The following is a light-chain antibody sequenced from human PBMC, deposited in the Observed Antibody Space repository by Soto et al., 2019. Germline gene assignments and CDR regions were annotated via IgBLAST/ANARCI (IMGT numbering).Light chain of an antibody. Sequence: GDRVTITCQASQDIKSNLNWFQQKSGKAPRLLVYDASNLETGVTSRFSGSGSGTDFTFTIRSLQPEDTATYFCQQYDNFPFTFGLGTKVDI. CDR1: QDIKSN. CDR3: QQYDNFPFT. CDR2: DAS. J-gene: IGKJ3*01. V-gene: IGKV1-33*01.